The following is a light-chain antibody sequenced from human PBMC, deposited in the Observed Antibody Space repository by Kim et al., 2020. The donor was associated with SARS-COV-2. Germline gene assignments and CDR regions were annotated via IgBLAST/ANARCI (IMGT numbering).Light chain of an antibody. Sequence: VTPKEKVTITCRASQSIGDSIHWYQQKPDQSPKLLIKYASQSVSGVPSRFSGSGSGTDFTLTINVLEAEDAAAYYCHQSNTLPRTFGQGTKVDIK. CDR2: YAS. V-gene: IGKV6D-21*02. CDR3: HQSNTLPRT. CDR1: QSIGDS. J-gene: IGKJ1*01.